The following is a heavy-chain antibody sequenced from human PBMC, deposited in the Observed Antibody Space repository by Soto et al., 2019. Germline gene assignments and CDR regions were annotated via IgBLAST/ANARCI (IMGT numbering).Heavy chain of an antibody. V-gene: IGHV4-34*01. CDR1: GGSFSGYY. CDR2: INHSGST. J-gene: IGHJ5*02. CDR3: ASEIVVVVAATRNNWFDP. D-gene: IGHD2-15*01. Sequence: QVQLQQWGAGLLKPSETLSLTYAVYGGSFSGYYWSWIRQPPGKGLEWIGEINHSGSTNYNPSLKSRVTISVDTSKNQFSLKLSSVTASDTAVYYCASEIVVVVAATRNNWFDPWGQGTLVTVSS.